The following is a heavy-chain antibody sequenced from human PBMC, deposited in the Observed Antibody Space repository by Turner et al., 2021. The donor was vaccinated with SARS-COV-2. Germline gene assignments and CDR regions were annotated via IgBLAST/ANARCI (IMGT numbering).Heavy chain of an antibody. CDR3: AIAPNYYYGMDV. J-gene: IGHJ6*02. V-gene: IGHV4-39*01. CDR1: GGSISSSSYN. Sequence: QLQLQESGPGLVKPSETLSLTCTVSGGSISSSSYNWGWIRQPPGKGLEWIGSIYYSGSTYYNPSLKSRVTISVDTSKNQFSVKLSSVTPADTAVYYCAIAPNYYYGMDVWGQGTTVTVSS. CDR2: IYYSGST.